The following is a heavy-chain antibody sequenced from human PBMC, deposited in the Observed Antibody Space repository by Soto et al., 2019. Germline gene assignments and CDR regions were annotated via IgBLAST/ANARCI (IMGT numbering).Heavy chain of an antibody. CDR2: IYYSGST. Sequence: SETLSLTCTVSGGSISSYYWSWIRQPPGKGLEWIGYIYYSGSTNYNPSLKSRVTISVDTSKNQFSLKLSSVTAADTAVYYCARGPYYYYGMDVWGQGTTVTVSS. CDR3: ARGPYYYYGMDV. J-gene: IGHJ6*02. V-gene: IGHV4-59*01. CDR1: GGSISSYY.